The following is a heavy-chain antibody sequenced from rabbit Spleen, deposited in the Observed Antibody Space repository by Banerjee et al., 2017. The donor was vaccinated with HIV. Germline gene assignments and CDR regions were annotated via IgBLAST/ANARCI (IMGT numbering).Heavy chain of an antibody. V-gene: IGHV1S39*01. CDR3: ARGGRGGYFYL. CDR1: GFDFSHYG. Sequence: QEQLVESGGGLVQPGGSLELSCKTSGFDFSHYGVSWVRQAPGKGLEWIGYIDPVFSSTHYASWAKGRFTISKTSSTTVTLQMTSLTAADTATYFCARGGRGGYFYLWGPGTLVTVS. CDR2: IDPVFSST. J-gene: IGHJ4*01. D-gene: IGHD1-1*01.